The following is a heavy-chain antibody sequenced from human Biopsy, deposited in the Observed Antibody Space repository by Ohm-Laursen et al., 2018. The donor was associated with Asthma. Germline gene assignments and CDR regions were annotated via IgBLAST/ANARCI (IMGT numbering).Heavy chain of an antibody. Sequence: SVKVSCKASGDSFSNYAIRWVRQAPGQGLEWMGWLIPVLGTPDHAQMFEGRVTITADESTSTAYMELSSLSSEDTAVYYCARGYSGSDRIVYYYSGLEVWGQGTTVTVSS. D-gene: IGHD5-12*01. J-gene: IGHJ6*02. CDR3: ARGYSGSDRIVYYYSGLEV. CDR1: GDSFSNYA. CDR2: LIPVLGTP. V-gene: IGHV1-69*11.